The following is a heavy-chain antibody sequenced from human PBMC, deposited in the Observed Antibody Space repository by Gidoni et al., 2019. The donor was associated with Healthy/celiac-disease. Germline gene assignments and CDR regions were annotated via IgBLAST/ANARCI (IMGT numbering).Heavy chain of an antibody. V-gene: IGHV4-34*01. J-gene: IGHJ4*02. CDR3: ARVPSPRSLGGHDYVWGSYRQKMGY. D-gene: IGHD3-16*02. CDR2: INHSGRT. CDR1: GGSFSGYY. Sequence: QVQLQQWGAGLLKPSETLSLTCAVYGGSFSGYYWSWIRQPPGKGLEWIGEINHSGRTNYNPSLKSRVTISVDTSKNQFSLKLSSVTAADTAVYYCARVPSPRSLGGHDYVWGSYRQKMGYWGQGTLVTVSS.